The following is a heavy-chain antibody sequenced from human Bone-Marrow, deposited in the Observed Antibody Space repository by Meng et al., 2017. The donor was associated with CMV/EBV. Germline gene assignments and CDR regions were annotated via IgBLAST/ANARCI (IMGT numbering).Heavy chain of an antibody. CDR1: GFTFSSYS. CDR3: ARGNYDPPRGYYYYYGMDV. Sequence: GESLKIPCVASGFTFSSYSMNWVRQAPGKGLEWVSYISSSSSTIYYADSVKGRFTISRDNAKNSLYLQMNSLRAEDTAVYYCARGNYDPPRGYYYYYGMDVWGQGTTVTVSS. J-gene: IGHJ6*02. CDR2: ISSSSSTI. V-gene: IGHV3-48*04. D-gene: IGHD3-3*01.